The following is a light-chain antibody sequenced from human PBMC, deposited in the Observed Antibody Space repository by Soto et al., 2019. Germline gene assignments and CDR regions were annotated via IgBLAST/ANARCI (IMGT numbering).Light chain of an antibody. J-gene: IGKJ2*03. Sequence: IHMAHSPASVSASIFYTVTITFLASQDINVYLNWYQQKPGEVPKLLIYSASTLHSGVPSRFTGSGSETDFTLTIRSLQPEDFATYYCQHGYVAPYSFGQGTKVDIK. V-gene: IGKV1-39*01. CDR3: QHGYVAPYS. CDR1: QDINVY. CDR2: SAS.